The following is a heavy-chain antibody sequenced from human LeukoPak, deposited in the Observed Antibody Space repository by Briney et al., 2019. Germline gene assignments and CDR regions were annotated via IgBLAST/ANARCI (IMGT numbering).Heavy chain of an antibody. CDR2: INHSGST. CDR1: GGSFSGYY. V-gene: IGHV4-34*01. D-gene: IGHD3-3*01. Sequence: SETLSLTCAVYGGSFSGYYWSWIRQPPGKGLEWIGEINHSGSTNYNPSLKSRVTISVDTSKNQFSLKLSSVTAADTAVYYCARDFWSGYYHALDIWGQGTMVTVSS. CDR3: ARDFWSGYYHALDI. J-gene: IGHJ3*02.